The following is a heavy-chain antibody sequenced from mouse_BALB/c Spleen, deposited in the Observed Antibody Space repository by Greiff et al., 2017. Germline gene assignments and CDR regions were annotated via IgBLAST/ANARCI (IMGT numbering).Heavy chain of an antibody. J-gene: IGHJ4*01. Sequence: VQLQQSGAELMKPGASVKISCKATGYTFSSYWIEWVKQRPGHGLEWIGEILPGSGSTNYNGKFKGKATLTADKSSSTAYMQLSSLTSEDSAVYFCARTTTMITKGYYAMDYWGQGTSVTVSS. CDR2: ILPGSGST. CDR1: GYTFSSYW. CDR3: ARTTTMITKGYYAMDY. V-gene: IGHV1-9*01. D-gene: IGHD2-4*01.